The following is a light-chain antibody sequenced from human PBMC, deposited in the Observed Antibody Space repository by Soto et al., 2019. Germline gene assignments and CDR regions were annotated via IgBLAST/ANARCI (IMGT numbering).Light chain of an antibody. V-gene: IGLV2-23*02. CDR3: CSYAGSSTHV. Sequence: QSALTQPASVSGSPGQSITFSCTGTSSDVGSSNLVSWYQQHPGKAPKLLIYEVSKRPSGVSNRSSGSKSGNTASLTISGLQAEDEADYYCCSYAGSSTHVFGTGTKVTVL. CDR2: EVS. J-gene: IGLJ1*01. CDR1: SSDVGSSNL.